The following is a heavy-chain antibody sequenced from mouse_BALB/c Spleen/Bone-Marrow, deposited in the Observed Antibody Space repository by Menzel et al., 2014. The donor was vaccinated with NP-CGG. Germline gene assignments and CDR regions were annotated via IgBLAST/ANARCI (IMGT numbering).Heavy chain of an antibody. D-gene: IGHD2-14*01. CDR3: GGREVRYDYDY. CDR1: GYTFSSYW. J-gene: IGHJ2*01. V-gene: IGHV1-9*01. Sequence: QVQLQQSGAELMKPGASVKISCKATGYTFSSYWIEWVKQRPGHGLEWIGEILPGSGSTNYNEKFKGKATFTADTSSNPAYMQLSSLTSEDSAVYYCGGREVRYDYDYWGQGTTLTVSS. CDR2: ILPGSGST.